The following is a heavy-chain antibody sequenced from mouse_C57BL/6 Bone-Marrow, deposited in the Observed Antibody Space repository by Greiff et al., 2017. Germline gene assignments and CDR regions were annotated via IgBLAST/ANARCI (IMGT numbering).Heavy chain of an antibody. CDR3: ARSSPTSGYCDNWDYYAMDY. V-gene: IGHV1-55*01. D-gene: IGHD2-3*01. CDR1: GYTFTSYW. CDR2: IYPGSGST. J-gene: IGHJ4*01. Sequence: QVQLQQPGAELVKPGASVKMSCKASGYTFTSYWITWVKQRPGQGLEWIGDIYPGSGSTNYNEKFKSKATLTVDTSSSTAYMQLSSLTSEDSAVYYCARSSPTSGYCDNWDYYAMDYWGQGTSVTVSS.